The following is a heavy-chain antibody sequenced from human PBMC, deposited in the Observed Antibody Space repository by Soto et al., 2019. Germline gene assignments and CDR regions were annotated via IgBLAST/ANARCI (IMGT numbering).Heavy chain of an antibody. D-gene: IGHD3-3*01. CDR1: GYTFTSYA. V-gene: IGHV1-3*01. CDR2: INAGNGNT. Sequence: GASVKVSCKASGYTFTSYAMHWVRQAPGQRLEWMGWINAGNGNTKYSQKFQGRVTITRDTSASTAYMELSSLRSEDTAVYYCAREQFITIFGVVQNWSDPWGQGTLVTVSS. J-gene: IGHJ5*02. CDR3: AREQFITIFGVVQNWSDP.